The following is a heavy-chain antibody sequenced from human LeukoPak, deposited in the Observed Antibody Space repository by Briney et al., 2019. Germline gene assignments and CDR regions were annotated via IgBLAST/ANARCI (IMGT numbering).Heavy chain of an antibody. D-gene: IGHD2-15*01. V-gene: IGHV3-30*04. Sequence: PGGSLRLSCAASGFTLSRYAMHWVREAPGKGLEGVAVISYDGSNKYYADSVKRRFTISRDNSKNTLYLQMNSLRSEDTAVYYCASSVRGHCSGGSCYSPACWYFDIWGRGTLVTVSS. J-gene: IGHJ2*01. CDR2: ISYDGSNK. CDR3: ASSVRGHCSGGSCYSPACWYFDI. CDR1: GFTLSRYA.